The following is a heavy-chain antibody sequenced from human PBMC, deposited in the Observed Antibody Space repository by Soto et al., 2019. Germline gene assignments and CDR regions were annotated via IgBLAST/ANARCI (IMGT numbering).Heavy chain of an antibody. CDR3: ARGVNRYGNPPFDY. CDR1: GGSFSGYY. D-gene: IGHD5-18*01. CDR2: INHSGST. V-gene: IGHV4-34*01. J-gene: IGHJ4*02. Sequence: SETLSLTCAVYGGSFSGYYWSWIRQPPGKGLEWIGEINHSGSTNYNPSLKSRVTISVDTSKNQFSLKLSSVTAADTAVYYCARGVNRYGNPPFDYWGKGTLVTVSS.